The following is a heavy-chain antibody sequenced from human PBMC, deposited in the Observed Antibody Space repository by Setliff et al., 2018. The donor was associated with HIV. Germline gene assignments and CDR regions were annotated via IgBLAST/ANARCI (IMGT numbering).Heavy chain of an antibody. Sequence: KSSETLSLTCTVSGGSISSYYWSWIRRPPGKGLEWIGYIYTSGSVNYNPSLNSRVTISVDTSKNQFSLKVNSVTAADTAVYYCARSPRIGVAGEFEYWGQGTLVTVSS. D-gene: IGHD6-19*01. CDR3: ARSPRIGVAGEFEY. J-gene: IGHJ4*02. V-gene: IGHV4-4*09. CDR1: GGSISSYY. CDR2: IYTSGSV.